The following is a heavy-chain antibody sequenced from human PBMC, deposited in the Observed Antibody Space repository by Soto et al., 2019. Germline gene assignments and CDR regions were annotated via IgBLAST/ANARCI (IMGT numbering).Heavy chain of an antibody. Sequence: KLGGSLRLSCAASGFTFSNAWMTWVRQAPGKGLEWIGRIKSKTDGGTIYYAAAVKGRFTISRDDSKNTVYLQMNSLKTEDTAVYYCTTTGTIDHWGQGTMVTVSS. V-gene: IGHV3-15*01. D-gene: IGHD1-1*01. J-gene: IGHJ4*02. CDR3: TTTGTIDH. CDR1: GFTFSNAW. CDR2: IKSKTDGGTI.